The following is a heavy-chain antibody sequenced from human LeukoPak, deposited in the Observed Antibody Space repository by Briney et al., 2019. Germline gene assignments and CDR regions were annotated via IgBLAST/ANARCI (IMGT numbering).Heavy chain of an antibody. V-gene: IGHV4-61*08. Sequence: SETLSLTCTVSGGSISISDYYWSWIRQSPGKGLEWVGYIYYTGTTSYNPSLRSRVTMSVDTSKNQFSLKLSSVTAADTAVYYCASRKLGNDYWGQGTLVTVSS. J-gene: IGHJ4*02. CDR2: IYYTGTT. CDR3: ASRKLGNDY. D-gene: IGHD7-27*01. CDR1: GGSISISDYY.